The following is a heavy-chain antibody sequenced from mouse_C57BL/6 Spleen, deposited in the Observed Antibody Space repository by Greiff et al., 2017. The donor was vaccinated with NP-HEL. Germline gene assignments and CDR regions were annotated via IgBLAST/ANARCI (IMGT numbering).Heavy chain of an antibody. J-gene: IGHJ2*01. CDR2: IWSGGST. D-gene: IGHD2-3*01. CDR3: ARDAYDYLDY. V-gene: IGHV2-2*01. Sequence: VQLQQSGPGLVQPSQSLSITCTVSGFSLTSYGVHWVRQSPGKGLAWLGVIWSGGSTDYNAAFISRLSISKDNSKSQVFFKMNSLQADDTAIYYCARDAYDYLDYWGQGTTLTVSS. CDR1: GFSLTSYG.